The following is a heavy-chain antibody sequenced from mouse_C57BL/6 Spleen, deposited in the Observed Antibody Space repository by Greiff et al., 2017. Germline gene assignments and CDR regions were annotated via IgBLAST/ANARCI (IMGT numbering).Heavy chain of an antibody. CDR1: GFTFSSYG. CDR3: ASLLYYFDY. J-gene: IGHJ2*01. V-gene: IGHV5-6*01. CDR2: ISSGGSYT. Sequence: EVQGVESGGDLVKPGGSLKLSCAASGFTFSSYGMSWVRQTPDKRLEWVATISSGGSYTYYPDSVKGRFTISRDNAKNTLYLQMSSLKSEDTAMYYCASLLYYFDYWGQGTTLTVSS.